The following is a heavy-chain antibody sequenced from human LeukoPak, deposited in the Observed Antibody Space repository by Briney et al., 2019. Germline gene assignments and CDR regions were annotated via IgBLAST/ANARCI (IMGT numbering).Heavy chain of an antibody. J-gene: IGHJ4*02. D-gene: IGHD6-19*01. CDR1: GFTFSSYA. CDR3: VKEKDSRGFFDY. CDR2: ISGSGGRT. V-gene: IGHV3-23*01. Sequence: GGSLRLSCIASGFTFSSYAMSWVRQAPGKGLEWVSAISGSGGRTYYADSVKGRFTISRDNFKNTLYVQMNGLRAEDTAVYYCVKEKDSRGFFDYWGQGTLVTVSS.